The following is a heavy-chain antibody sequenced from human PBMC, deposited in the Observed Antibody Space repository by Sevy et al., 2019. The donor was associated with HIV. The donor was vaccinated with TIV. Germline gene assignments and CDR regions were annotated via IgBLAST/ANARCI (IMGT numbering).Heavy chain of an antibody. Sequence: GESLKISCKGSGYSFNTYWIGWVRQMPGKGLEWMGIIYPGDSDTSYSPSFQGQVTISVDKSISTAYLQWRSLKASDTAMYYCARPLEVATVSAFDFWGQGTMVTVSS. CDR1: GYSFNTYW. CDR2: IYPGDSDT. V-gene: IGHV5-51*01. J-gene: IGHJ3*01. D-gene: IGHD4-4*01. CDR3: ARPLEVATVSAFDF.